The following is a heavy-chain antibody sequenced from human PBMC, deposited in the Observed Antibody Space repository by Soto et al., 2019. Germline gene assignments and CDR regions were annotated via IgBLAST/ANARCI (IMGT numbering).Heavy chain of an antibody. CDR2: IYWDDDK. J-gene: IGHJ5*02. D-gene: IGHD3-3*01. CDR1: GFSLSTSGVG. V-gene: IGHV2-5*02. CDR3: AHRPDYDCWSGPTNWFDP. Sequence: ASGPTLVNPTQTLTLTCTFSGFSLSTSGVGVGWIRQPPGKALEWLALIYWDDDKRYSPSLKSRLTITKDTSKNQVVLTMTNMDPVDTATYYCAHRPDYDCWSGPTNWFDPWGQGTLVTVSS.